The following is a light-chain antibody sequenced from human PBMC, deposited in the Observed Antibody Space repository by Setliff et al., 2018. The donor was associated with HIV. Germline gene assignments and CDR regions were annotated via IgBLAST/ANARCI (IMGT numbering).Light chain of an antibody. Sequence: QSVLTQPASVPGSPGQSITISCTGTSSDVGSYNYVSWYQQHPGKAPKLMIYEVSNRPSGVSNRFSGSKSGNTASLTISGLQAEDEADYYCSSYTSSSLYVFGTGTKVTVL. CDR1: SSDVGSYNY. CDR2: EVS. J-gene: IGLJ1*01. CDR3: SSYTSSSLYV. V-gene: IGLV2-14*01.